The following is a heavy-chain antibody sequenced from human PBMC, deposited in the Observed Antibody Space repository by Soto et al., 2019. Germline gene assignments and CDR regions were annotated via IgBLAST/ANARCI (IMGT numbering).Heavy chain of an antibody. V-gene: IGHV1-69*13. J-gene: IGHJ6*02. CDR2: IIPIFGTA. D-gene: IGHD2-2*01. CDR1: GGTFSSYA. Sequence: GASVKVSCKASGGTFSSYAISWVRQAPGQGLEWMGGIIPIFGTANYAQKFQGRVTITADESTSTAYMELSSLRSEDTAVYYCARKDIVVVPAAMGYYYYGMDVWGQGTTVTVSS. CDR3: ARKDIVVVPAAMGYYYYGMDV.